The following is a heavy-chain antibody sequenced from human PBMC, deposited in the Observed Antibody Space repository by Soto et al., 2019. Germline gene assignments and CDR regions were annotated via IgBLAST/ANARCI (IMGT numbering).Heavy chain of an antibody. J-gene: IGHJ4*02. CDR1: GGSISGYY. V-gene: IGHV4-59*08. CDR3: SRQRRDFDY. Sequence: QVQLQESGPGLVKPSETLSLTCTVSGGSISGYYWSWIRQPPGKGLQWIGYIYSSGSTNYNPSLKRRFTISVDTSKNQFALNLRSVTAADADVYYCSRQRRDFDYWGQGALFPGSS. CDR2: IYSSGST.